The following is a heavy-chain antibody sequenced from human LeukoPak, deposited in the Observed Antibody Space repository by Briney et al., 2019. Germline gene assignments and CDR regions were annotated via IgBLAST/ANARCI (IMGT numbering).Heavy chain of an antibody. D-gene: IGHD3-22*01. CDR3: ARSYYYDSSGYYPSNFDY. J-gene: IGHJ4*02. CDR2: IDWDDDK. CDR1: GFSLSTSGMR. V-gene: IGHV2-70*04. Sequence: SGPALVKPTQTLTLTCTFSGFSLSTSGMRVSWIRQPPGKALEWLARIDWDDDKFYSTSLKTRLTISKDTSKNQVVLTMTSMDPVDTATYYCARSYYYDSSGYYPSNFDYWGQGTLVTVSS.